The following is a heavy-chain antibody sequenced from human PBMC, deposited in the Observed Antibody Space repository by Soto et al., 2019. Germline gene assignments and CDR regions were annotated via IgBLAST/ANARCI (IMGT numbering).Heavy chain of an antibody. CDR1: GYTFTDFY. CDR3: ATSRTSIAVAGETEYYLDY. Sequence: ASVNVPCKTSGYTFTDFYMHWVRQAPGQGLKWMGWINPNSGGTKYAQTLQGWFTMTRDTSISTAYMELSRLRSDDTAVYYCATSRTSIAVAGETEYYLDYWGQGTLVTVS. J-gene: IGHJ4*02. V-gene: IGHV1-2*04. CDR2: INPNSGGT. D-gene: IGHD6-19*01.